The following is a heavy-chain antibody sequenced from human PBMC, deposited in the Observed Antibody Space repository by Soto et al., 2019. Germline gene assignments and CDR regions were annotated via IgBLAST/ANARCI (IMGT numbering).Heavy chain of an antibody. D-gene: IGHD3-10*01. CDR3: ARRSAHNWFDP. Sequence: SETLSLTCTVSGGSISSSSYYWGWIRQPPGKGLKWIGSIYYSGSTYYNQSLKSRVTISVDTSKNQFSLKLSSVTAADTAVYYCARRSAHNWFDPWGQGTLVTVSS. CDR1: GGSISSSSYY. J-gene: IGHJ5*02. CDR2: IYYSGST. V-gene: IGHV4-39*01.